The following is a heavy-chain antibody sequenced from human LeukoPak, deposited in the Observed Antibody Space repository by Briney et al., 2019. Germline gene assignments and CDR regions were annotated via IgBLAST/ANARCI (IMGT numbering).Heavy chain of an antibody. Sequence: SETLSLTCTVSGDSISSGPYYWGWIRQPPGKGLEWIGNIYYGENTYYNPSLKSRVTISIDTSNNQFYLKLSSLTAADAAVYYCARRDDSSGYHKIFDYWGQGTLVTVSS. V-gene: IGHV4-39*01. CDR1: GDSISSGPYY. D-gene: IGHD3-22*01. J-gene: IGHJ4*02. CDR2: IYYGENT. CDR3: ARRDDSSGYHKIFDY.